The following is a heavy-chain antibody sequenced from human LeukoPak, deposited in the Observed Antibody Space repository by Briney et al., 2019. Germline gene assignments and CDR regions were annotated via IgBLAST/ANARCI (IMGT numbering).Heavy chain of an antibody. CDR1: GGTFSSYA. CDR2: IIPIFGTA. J-gene: IGHJ4*02. Sequence: SVKVSCKASGGTFSSYAISWVRQAPGQGLEWMGGIIPIFGTANYAQKFQGRVTITTDESTSTAYMELSSLRSEDTAVYYCARGPYNWNDGRYFDYWGQGTLATVSS. D-gene: IGHD1-20*01. V-gene: IGHV1-69*05. CDR3: ARGPYNWNDGRYFDY.